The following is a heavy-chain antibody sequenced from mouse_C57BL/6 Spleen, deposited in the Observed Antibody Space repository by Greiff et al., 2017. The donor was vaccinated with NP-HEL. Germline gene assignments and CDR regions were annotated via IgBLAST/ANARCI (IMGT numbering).Heavy chain of an antibody. Sequence: QVQLQQPGAELVKPGASVKLSCKASGYTFTSYWMHWVKQRPGRGLEWIGRIDPNSGGTKYNEKFKSKATLTVDKPSSTAYMQLSSLTSEDSAVYYCARGTYYSTYYAMDYWGQGTSVTVSS. J-gene: IGHJ4*01. V-gene: IGHV1-72*01. CDR1: GYTFTSYW. D-gene: IGHD2-5*01. CDR3: ARGTYYSTYYAMDY. CDR2: IDPNSGGT.